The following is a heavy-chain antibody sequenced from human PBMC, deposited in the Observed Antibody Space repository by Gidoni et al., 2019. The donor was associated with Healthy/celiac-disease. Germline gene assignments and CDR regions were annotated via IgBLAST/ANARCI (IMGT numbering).Heavy chain of an antibody. CDR2: IYYSGST. V-gene: IGHV4-31*03. D-gene: IGHD1-26*01. Sequence: QVQLQESGPGLVKPSQTLSLTCTVSGGSISSGGYYWVWIRQHPGKGLEWIGYIYYSGSTYYNPSLKSRVTISVDTSKNQSSLKLSSVTAADTAVYYCARALLRNNWFDPWGQGTLVTVSS. CDR1: GGSISSGGYY. CDR3: ARALLRNNWFDP. J-gene: IGHJ5*02.